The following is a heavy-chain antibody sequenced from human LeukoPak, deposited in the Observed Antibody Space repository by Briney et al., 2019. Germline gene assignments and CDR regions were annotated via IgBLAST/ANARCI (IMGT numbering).Heavy chain of an antibody. D-gene: IGHD3-22*01. J-gene: IGHJ4*02. V-gene: IGHV3-21*01. CDR1: GFTFDDYG. Sequence: GGSLRLSCAASGFTFDDYGMNWVRQAPGKGLEWVSSISSSSSYIYYVDSVKGRFTISRDNAKNPLYLQMNSLRAEDTAVYYCARGQLYYDSSGFDYWGQGTLVTVSS. CDR2: ISSSSSYI. CDR3: ARGQLYYDSSGFDY.